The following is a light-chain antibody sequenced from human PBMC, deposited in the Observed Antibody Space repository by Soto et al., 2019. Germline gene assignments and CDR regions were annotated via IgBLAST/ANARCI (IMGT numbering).Light chain of an antibody. Sequence: EIVLTQSPGTLSLSPGERATLSCRASQSVSNNYLAWYQQKPGQAPRLLIYGASTRATGVPARFSGSGSGTDFTLIISSLQSEDFAVYFCQQYKNWPRTFGQGTKVDIK. V-gene: IGKV3-15*01. CDR1: QSVSNN. CDR3: QQYKNWPRT. CDR2: GAS. J-gene: IGKJ1*01.